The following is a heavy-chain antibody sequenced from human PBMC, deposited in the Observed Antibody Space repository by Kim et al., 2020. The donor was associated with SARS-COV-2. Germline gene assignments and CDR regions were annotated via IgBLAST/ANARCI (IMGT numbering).Heavy chain of an antibody. CDR1: GFTFSTYT. CDR3: AKGDSTGWYFDY. D-gene: IGHD6-19*01. J-gene: IGHJ4*02. V-gene: IGHV3-23*01. Sequence: GGSLRLFCAASGFTFSTYTMSWVRQAPGKGLEWVSTTSYGGANKHYPDSVKGRFTISRDNSKNTLYLQMDSLRAEDTALYYCAKGDSTGWYFDYWGQGTLVTVSS. CDR2: TSYGGANK.